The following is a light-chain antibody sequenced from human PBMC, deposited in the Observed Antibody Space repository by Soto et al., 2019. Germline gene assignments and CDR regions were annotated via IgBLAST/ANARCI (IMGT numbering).Light chain of an antibody. CDR3: QQYNTYPWT. V-gene: IGKV1-5*01. CDR1: QSIRSW. J-gene: IGKJ1*01. CDR2: DAS. Sequence: DIQLTQYPSTMSASVGDRFTFTCRARQSIRSWLAWYQQKPGKAPKLLLYDASTLQSGVPSRFSGSGSGTDFTLTISRLHPDDFATYYCQQYNTYPWTFGQGTKVDI.